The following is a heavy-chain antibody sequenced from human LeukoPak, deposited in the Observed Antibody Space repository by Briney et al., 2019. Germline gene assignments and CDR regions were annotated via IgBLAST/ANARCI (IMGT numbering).Heavy chain of an antibody. D-gene: IGHD3-16*01. Sequence: PGGSLRLSCAASGFTFSNAWMTWVRRAPGKGLEWVGRIKSKTNGGTTDYAAPVKGRFTISRDDSKNTLYLQMNTLRTEDTAMYYCTTEDGPAFHWGLGTLVTVSS. J-gene: IGHJ4*02. CDR2: IKSKTNGGTT. V-gene: IGHV3-15*01. CDR1: GFTFSNAW. CDR3: TTEDGPAFH.